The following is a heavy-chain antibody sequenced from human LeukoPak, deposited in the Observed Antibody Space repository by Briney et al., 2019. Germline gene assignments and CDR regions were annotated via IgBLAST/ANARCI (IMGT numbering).Heavy chain of an antibody. CDR1: GGSISSSDYY. CDR3: TRRPANLNWFDP. Sequence: SETLSLTCTVSGGSISSSDYYWGWLRQPRGKGLEWIGSIYYSGSTHYNPSLDPSLKSRVTTSVDTSKNQFSLKLSSVTAADTAVYYCTRRPANLNWFDPWGQGTLVTVSS. V-gene: IGHV4-39*01. J-gene: IGHJ5*02. CDR2: IYYSGST.